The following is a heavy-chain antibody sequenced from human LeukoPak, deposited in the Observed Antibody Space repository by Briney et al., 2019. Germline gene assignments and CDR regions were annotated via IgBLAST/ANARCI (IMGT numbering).Heavy chain of an antibody. J-gene: IGHJ4*02. Sequence: GGSLRLSCAASGFTFSNYWMYWVRQAPGKGLVWVSRVNSDGSTTTYADSVKGRFTISRDNAKNTLYLQMNSLRVEDTAVYYCARLSLYSSGWYFDYWGQGTLVTVSS. CDR1: GFTFSNYW. V-gene: IGHV3-74*01. CDR3: ARLSLYSSGWYFDY. CDR2: VNSDGSTT. D-gene: IGHD6-19*01.